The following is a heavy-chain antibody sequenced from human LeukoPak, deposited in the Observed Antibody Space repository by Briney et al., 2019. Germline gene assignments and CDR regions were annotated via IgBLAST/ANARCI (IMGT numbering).Heavy chain of an antibody. CDR1: GFTFSSYS. J-gene: IGHJ4*02. CDR3: ASAGYSSSWYGSH. V-gene: IGHV3-21*01. Sequence: SGGSLRLSCAASGFTFSSYSMNWVRQAPGKGLEWVSFISSSSSYIYYAVSVKGRFTISRDNAKNSLYLQMNSLRAQDTAVYYCASAGYSSSWYGSHWGQGTLVTVSS. CDR2: ISSSSSYI. D-gene: IGHD6-13*01.